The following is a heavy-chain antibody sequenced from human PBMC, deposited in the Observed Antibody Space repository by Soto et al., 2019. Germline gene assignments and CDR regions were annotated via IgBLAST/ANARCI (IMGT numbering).Heavy chain of an antibody. CDR2: IIPIFGTA. Sequence: GASGKVSCKASGGTFSSYAISWVRQAPGQGLEWMGGIIPIFGTANYAQKFQGRVTITADESTSTAYMELSSLRSEDTAVYYCARVSYYGSGSYYNGGYYYYGMDVWGQGTTVTVS. D-gene: IGHD3-10*01. V-gene: IGHV1-69*13. CDR1: GGTFSSYA. CDR3: ARVSYYGSGSYYNGGYYYYGMDV. J-gene: IGHJ6*02.